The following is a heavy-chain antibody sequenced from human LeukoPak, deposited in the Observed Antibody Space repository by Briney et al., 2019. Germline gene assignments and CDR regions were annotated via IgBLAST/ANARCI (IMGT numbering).Heavy chain of an antibody. Sequence: KPSETLSLTCTVSGGSISSYYWSWIRQPPGKGLEWIGYIYYSGSTNYNPSLKSRVTISVDTSKNQFSLKLSSVTAADTAVYDCARIGVVVVAATSYYYYYYMDVWGKGTTVTVSS. CDR2: IYYSGST. V-gene: IGHV4-59*01. CDR1: GGSISSYY. D-gene: IGHD2-15*01. J-gene: IGHJ6*03. CDR3: ARIGVVVVAATSYYYYYYMDV.